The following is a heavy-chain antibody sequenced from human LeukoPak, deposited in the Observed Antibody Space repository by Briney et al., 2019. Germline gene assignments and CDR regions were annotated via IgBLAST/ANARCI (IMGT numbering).Heavy chain of an antibody. Sequence: ASVKVSCKASGYTFTSYGISWVRQATGQGLEWMGWMNPNSGNTGYAQKFQGRVTMTRNTSISTAYMELSSLRSEDTAVYYCARTPPPYYDSSGYPDYWGQGTLVTVSS. V-gene: IGHV1-8*02. D-gene: IGHD3-22*01. CDR2: MNPNSGNT. CDR1: GYTFTSYG. J-gene: IGHJ4*02. CDR3: ARTPPPYYDSSGYPDY.